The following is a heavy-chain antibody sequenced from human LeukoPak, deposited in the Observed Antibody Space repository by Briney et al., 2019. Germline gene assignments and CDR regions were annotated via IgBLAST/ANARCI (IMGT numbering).Heavy chain of an antibody. J-gene: IGHJ3*02. CDR2: INTNTGNP. D-gene: IGHD2-2*01. CDR1: GYTFTSYA. Sequence: ASVKVSCKASGYTFTSYAMNWERQAPGQGLEWMGWINTNTGNPTYAQGFTGRFVFSLDTSVSTAYLQISSLKAEDTAVYYCAKIVPAAMSCAFDIWGQGTMVTVSS. V-gene: IGHV7-4-1*02. CDR3: AKIVPAAMSCAFDI.